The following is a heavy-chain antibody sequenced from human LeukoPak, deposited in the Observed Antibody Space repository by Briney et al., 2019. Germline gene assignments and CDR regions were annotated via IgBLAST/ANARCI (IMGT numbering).Heavy chain of an antibody. CDR2: IYYSGST. CDR1: GGSISSYY. Sequence: SETLSLTCTVSGGSISSYYWSWIRQPPGKGLEWSGYIYYSGSTNYNPSPKSRVTISVDTSKNQFSLKLSSVTAADTAVYYCAREGATDYYGSGSYYYFDYWGQGTLVTVSS. J-gene: IGHJ4*02. D-gene: IGHD3-10*01. V-gene: IGHV4-59*12. CDR3: AREGATDYYGSGSYYYFDY.